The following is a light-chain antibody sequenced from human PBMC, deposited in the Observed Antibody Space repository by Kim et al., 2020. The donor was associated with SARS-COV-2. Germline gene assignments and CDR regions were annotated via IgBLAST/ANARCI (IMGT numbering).Light chain of an antibody. CDR1: SSNIGAGYD. J-gene: IGLJ2*01. V-gene: IGLV1-40*01. CDR2: GNT. CDR3: QSYDTSLGAHVV. Sequence: QSVLTQPPSVSGATGQRVTISCTGSSSNIGAGYDVFWYQQLPGTAPKLFIYGNTNRPSGVPDRFSGSKSGTSASLAITGLQAEDEADYYCQSYDTSLGAHVVFGGGTQLTVL.